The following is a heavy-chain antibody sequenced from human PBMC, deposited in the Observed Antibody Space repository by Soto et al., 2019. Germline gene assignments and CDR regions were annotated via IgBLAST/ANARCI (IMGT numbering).Heavy chain of an antibody. J-gene: IGHJ4*02. Sequence: EVQLVESGGGLVQPGGSLRLSCAASGFTFSGYSMFWVRQAPGKGLEYVSAINTNGVNTFYAKSVKGRFTISRDNSKNTMYLQMGSLRAEDMAVYYCARGRVEDSSGWATYFDYWGQGTLATVSS. D-gene: IGHD6-19*01. CDR1: GFTFSGYS. V-gene: IGHV3-64*01. CDR2: INTNGVNT. CDR3: ARGRVEDSSGWATYFDY.